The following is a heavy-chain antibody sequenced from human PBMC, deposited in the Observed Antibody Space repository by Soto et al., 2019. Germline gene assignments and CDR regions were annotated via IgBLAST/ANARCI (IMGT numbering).Heavy chain of an antibody. CDR3: ARDVGLDSDDFFAY. CDR2: IRGDGGQA. V-gene: IGHV3-23*01. Sequence: GWSLRLSCTASGFTFTSYGMGWVRQAPGKGLQWVSTIRGDGGQAHYTDSVKGRFSISRDNSKNTVYLQMDSLRAEDTAMYFCARDVGLDSDDFFAYWDQGTQVTVSS. D-gene: IGHD3-9*01. J-gene: IGHJ4*02. CDR1: GFTFTSYG.